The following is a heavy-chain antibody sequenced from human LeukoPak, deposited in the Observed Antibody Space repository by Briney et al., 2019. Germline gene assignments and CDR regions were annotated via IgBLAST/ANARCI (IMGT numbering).Heavy chain of an antibody. CDR3: ARWGFSPHWYFDL. V-gene: IGHV1-3*01. J-gene: IGHJ2*01. CDR2: INAGDGNT. D-gene: IGHD3-3*01. CDR1: GYTFTSYA. Sequence: APVKVSCKASGYTFTSYAMHWVRQAPGQRLEWMGWINAGDGNTKYSQKFQGRVTITRDTSASTAYMELSSLRSEDTAVYYCARWGFSPHWYFDLWGRGTLVTVSS.